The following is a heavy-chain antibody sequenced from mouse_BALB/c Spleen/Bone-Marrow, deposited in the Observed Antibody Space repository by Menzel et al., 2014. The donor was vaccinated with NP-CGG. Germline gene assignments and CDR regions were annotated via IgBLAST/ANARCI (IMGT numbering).Heavy chain of an antibody. CDR1: GCTFTDYA. J-gene: IGHJ4*01. CDR2: ISTYSGNT. V-gene: IGHV1-67*01. D-gene: IGHD2-14*01. CDR3: AKSRCDHYYVMDY. Sequence: VQLQQSGPELVGPGVSVKISCKGSGCTFTDYAMHWVKQSHAKSLEWIGVISTYSGNTNYNQKFKGKATRTVDKSSSTEYIELARLTSQDTDIYDCAKSRCDHYYVMDYWGQGTSVTVSS.